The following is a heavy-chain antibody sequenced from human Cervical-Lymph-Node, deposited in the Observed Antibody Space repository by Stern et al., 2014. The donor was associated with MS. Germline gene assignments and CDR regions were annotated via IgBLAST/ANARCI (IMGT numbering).Heavy chain of an antibody. CDR1: GYSFTGYD. CDR2: IKPNSGGT. CDR3: ATVGTSDY. V-gene: IGHV1-2*06. Sequence: VQLVESGAEVKKPGASVKVSCKASGYSFTGYDMHWVRQAPGQGLEWMGRIKPNSGGTKYEQKFEGRVTITRDTYTNNAYVELSSLRSDDTAVYYCATVGTSDYGGQGPLVTVPS. J-gene: IGHJ4*02.